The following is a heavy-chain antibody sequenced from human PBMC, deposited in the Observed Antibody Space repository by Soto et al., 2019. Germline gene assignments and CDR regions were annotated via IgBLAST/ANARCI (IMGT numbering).Heavy chain of an antibody. V-gene: IGHV3-48*02. Sequence: EVQLVESGGGLVQPGGSLRLSCAASGFTFSLYSMSWVRQAPGKGLEWVSYVKGRFTISRDDATNSMHLQMNSLRDGDTAVYYCARAVTWGLDVWGQGTTVSISS. J-gene: IGHJ6*02. CDR1: GFTFSLYS. D-gene: IGHD3-10*01. CDR3: ARAVTWGLDV.